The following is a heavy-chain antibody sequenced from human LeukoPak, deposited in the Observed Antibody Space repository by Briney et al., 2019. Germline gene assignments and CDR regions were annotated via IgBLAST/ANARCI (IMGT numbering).Heavy chain of an antibody. CDR3: VRHNNYALDY. Sequence: GESLKISCKGSGYSFTNYWISWARQMPGKGLELMAIIFPGNSQPIYSPSFQGQVTISADKSISTAYLQWSGLKASDTAMYYCVRHNNYALDYWGQGALVTVSS. CDR1: GYSFTNYW. D-gene: IGHD5-18*01. CDR2: IFPGNSQP. V-gene: IGHV5-51*01. J-gene: IGHJ4*02.